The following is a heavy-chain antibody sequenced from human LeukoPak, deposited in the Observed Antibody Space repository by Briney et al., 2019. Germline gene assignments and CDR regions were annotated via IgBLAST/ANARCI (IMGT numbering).Heavy chain of an antibody. Sequence: PSETPSLTCTVSGGSISSGGYYWSWIRQHPGKGLEWIGYIYYSGSTYYNPSLKSRVTISVDTSKNQFSLKLSSVTAADTAVYYCARGATTVTNWFDPWGQGTLVTVSS. V-gene: IGHV4-31*03. CDR3: ARGATTVTNWFDP. D-gene: IGHD4-11*01. J-gene: IGHJ5*02. CDR1: GGSISSGGYY. CDR2: IYYSGST.